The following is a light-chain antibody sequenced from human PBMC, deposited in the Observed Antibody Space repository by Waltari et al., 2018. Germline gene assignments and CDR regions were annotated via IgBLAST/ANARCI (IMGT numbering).Light chain of an antibody. V-gene: IGLV5-45*01. CDR1: RGINAATYK. CDR3: MILHNNAVV. J-gene: IGLJ2*01. Sequence: QPVLTQPASLSASPGASARPPCPLRRGINAATYKLYWYQKRPGSPPQFRLKYRVDSTIQQGSGVPSRFSGSRDTSANAGFLLISGVQSEDEADYYCMILHNNAVVFGGGTKLTVL. CDR2: YRVDSTI.